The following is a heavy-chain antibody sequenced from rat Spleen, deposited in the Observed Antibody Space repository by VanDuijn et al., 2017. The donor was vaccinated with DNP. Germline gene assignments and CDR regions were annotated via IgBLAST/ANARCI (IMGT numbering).Heavy chain of an antibody. Sequence: EVQLVESGGGLVQPGRSLKLSCAASGFTFSNYGMAWVRQAPTKGLEWVASISTGGGRTYYGDSVKGRFTISRDNAKSTLYLHMNSLRSADIATDYCARWNSGVYDLDAWGQGTSVTVSS. D-gene: IGHD4-3*01. J-gene: IGHJ4*01. CDR1: GFTFSNYG. CDR2: ISTGGGRT. CDR3: ARWNSGVYDLDA. V-gene: IGHV5S13*01.